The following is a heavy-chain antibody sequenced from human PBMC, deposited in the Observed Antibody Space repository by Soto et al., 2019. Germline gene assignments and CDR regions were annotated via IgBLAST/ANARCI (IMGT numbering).Heavy chain of an antibody. Sequence: ASVKVSCKASGYTFTSYAMHWVRQAPGQRLEWMGWINAGNGNTKYSQKFQGRVTITRDTSASTAYMELSSLRSEDTAVYYCARAPLPYYYGSGSYLDCFDPWGQGTLVTVSS. V-gene: IGHV1-3*01. D-gene: IGHD3-10*01. J-gene: IGHJ5*02. CDR3: ARAPLPYYYGSGSYLDCFDP. CDR2: INAGNGNT. CDR1: GYTFTSYA.